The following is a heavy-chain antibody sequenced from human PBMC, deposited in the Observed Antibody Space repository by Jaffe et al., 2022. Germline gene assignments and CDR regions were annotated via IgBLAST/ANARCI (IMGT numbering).Heavy chain of an antibody. J-gene: IGHJ5*02. D-gene: IGHD6-19*01. Sequence: EVQLVESGGGLVQPGGSLRLSCAASGFTFSSYWMQWVRQAPGKGLMWVSRIKSDGGSISYADSVKGRFTISRDNAKNTLYLQMNSLRAEDTAIYYCARGEQWMSAWGQGTLVTVSS. CDR1: GFTFSSYW. CDR2: IKSDGGSI. CDR3: ARGEQWMSA. V-gene: IGHV3-74*01.